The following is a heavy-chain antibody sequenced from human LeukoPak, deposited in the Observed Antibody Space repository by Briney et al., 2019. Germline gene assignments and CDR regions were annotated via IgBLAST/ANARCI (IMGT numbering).Heavy chain of an antibody. CDR1: GGSISSYY. CDR2: IYYSGST. J-gene: IGHJ6*02. Sequence: SETLSLTCAVYGGSISSYYWSWIRQPPGKGLEWIGYIYYSGSTNYNPSLKSRVTISVDTSKNQFSLKLSSVTAADTAVYYCARHHPLPATYYGMDVWGQGTTVTVSS. CDR3: ARHHPLPATYYGMDV. D-gene: IGHD5-24*01. V-gene: IGHV4-59*08.